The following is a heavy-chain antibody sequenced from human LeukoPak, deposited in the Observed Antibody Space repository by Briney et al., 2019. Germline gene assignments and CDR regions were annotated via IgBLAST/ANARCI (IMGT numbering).Heavy chain of an antibody. Sequence: PGGSLRLSCAASGFTFSSYAMSWVRQAPGKGLEWVSVISGSGGSTYYADSVKGRFTISRDNSKNTLYLQMNSLRAEDTAVYYCSKPSMLVVVITPFDYWGQGTLVTVSS. D-gene: IGHD3-22*01. CDR2: ISGSGGST. CDR1: GFTFSSYA. V-gene: IGHV3-23*01. CDR3: SKPSMLVVVITPFDY. J-gene: IGHJ4*02.